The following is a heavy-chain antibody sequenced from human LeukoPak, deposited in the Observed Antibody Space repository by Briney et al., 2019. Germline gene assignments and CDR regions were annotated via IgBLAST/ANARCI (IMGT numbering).Heavy chain of an antibody. CDR1: GGSISSSSYF. CDR3: ARGLLYVY. V-gene: IGHV4-39*07. D-gene: IGHD3-10*01. Sequence: SETLSLTCTVSGGSISSSSYFWAWIRQPPGKGLEWIGEINHSGSTNYNPSLKSRVTISVDTSKNQFSLKLGSVTAADTAVYYCARGLLYVYWGQGTLVTVSS. J-gene: IGHJ4*02. CDR2: INHSGST.